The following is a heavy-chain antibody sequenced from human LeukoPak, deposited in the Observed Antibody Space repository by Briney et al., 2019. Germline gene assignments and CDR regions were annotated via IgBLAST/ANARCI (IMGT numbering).Heavy chain of an antibody. CDR3: ARPSKGSAYRGFVFDY. J-gene: IGHJ4*02. CDR1: GYSLTSYG. Sequence: GEPLNISGQGSGYSLTSYGIGWARQMPGKGLEWMGIIYPDDSDTRYSPSFQGQVIISPDKSIGTAYMQWSSLKASDTAMYYWARPSKGSAYRGFVFDYWGQGTVVSVPS. D-gene: IGHD5-12*01. V-gene: IGHV5-51*01. CDR2: IYPDDSDT.